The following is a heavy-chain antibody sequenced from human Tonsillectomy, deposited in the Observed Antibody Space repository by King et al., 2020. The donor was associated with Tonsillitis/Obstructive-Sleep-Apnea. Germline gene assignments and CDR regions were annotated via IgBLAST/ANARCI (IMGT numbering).Heavy chain of an antibody. CDR2: INSDGSST. CDR3: ARGVDYGDYECDY. V-gene: IGHV3-74*01. J-gene: IGHJ4*02. D-gene: IGHD4-17*01. Sequence: VQLVESGGGLVQPGGSLRLSCAASGFTFSSYWMHWVRHAPGKGLVWVSRINSDGSSTRYADSVKGRFTISRDNAKNTLYLQMNSLRAEDTAVYYCARGVDYGDYECDYWGQGTLVTVSS. CDR1: GFTFSSYW.